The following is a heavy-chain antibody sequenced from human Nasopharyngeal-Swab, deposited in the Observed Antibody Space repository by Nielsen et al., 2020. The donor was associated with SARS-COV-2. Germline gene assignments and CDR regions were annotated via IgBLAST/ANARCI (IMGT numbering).Heavy chain of an antibody. Sequence: GESLKISCAASGFTFSSYGMHWVRQAPGKGLEWVAVIWYDGSNKYYADSVKGRFTISRDNSKNTLCLQMNSLRAEDTAVYYCARVGSNWYGINYYYYMDVWGKGTTVTVSS. CDR3: ARVGSNWYGINYYYYMDV. V-gene: IGHV3-33*01. CDR1: GFTFSSYG. D-gene: IGHD6-13*01. CDR2: IWYDGSNK. J-gene: IGHJ6*03.